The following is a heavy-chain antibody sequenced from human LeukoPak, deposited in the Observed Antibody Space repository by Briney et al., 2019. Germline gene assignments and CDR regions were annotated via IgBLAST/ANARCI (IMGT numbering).Heavy chain of an antibody. D-gene: IGHD6-19*01. CDR1: GYTFTGYY. CDR2: INPNSGDT. J-gene: IGHJ4*02. CDR3: ASVYSSGWYFDY. V-gene: IGHV1-2*02. Sequence: ASVKVSCKASGYTFTGYYMHWVRQAPGEGLEWMGWINPNSGDTKYAQKFQGRVTMTRDTSISTAYMELSRLRSDDTAVYYCASVYSSGWYFDYWGQGTLVTVSS.